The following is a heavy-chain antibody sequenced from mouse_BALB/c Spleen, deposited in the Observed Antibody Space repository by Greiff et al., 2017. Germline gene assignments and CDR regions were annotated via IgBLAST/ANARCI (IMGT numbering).Heavy chain of an antibody. Sequence: EVKLVESGGGLVQPGGSLKLSCAASGFTFSSYGMSWVRQTPDKRLELVATINSNGGSTYYPDSVKGRFTISRDNAKNTLYLQMSSLKSEDTAMYYCARDNRWLLPFYAMDYWGQGTLVTVSA. V-gene: IGHV5-6-3*01. J-gene: IGHJ3*01. CDR1: GFTFSSYG. CDR2: INSNGGST. D-gene: IGHD2-3*01. CDR3: ARDNRWLLPFYAMDY.